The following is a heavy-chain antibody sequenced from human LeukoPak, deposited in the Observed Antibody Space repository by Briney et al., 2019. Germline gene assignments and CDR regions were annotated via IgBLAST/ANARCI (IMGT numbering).Heavy chain of an antibody. J-gene: IGHJ4*02. Sequence: GGSLRLSCAASGFTFSSYWMSWVRQAPGKGLEWVANIKQDGSEKYYVDSVKGRFTISRDNAKNSLYLQMNSLRAEDTAVYYCARDSLVGAAYYFDYWGQGTLVTVSS. CDR1: GFTFSSYW. CDR3: ARDSLVGAAYYFDY. V-gene: IGHV3-7*01. D-gene: IGHD1-26*01. CDR2: IKQDGSEK.